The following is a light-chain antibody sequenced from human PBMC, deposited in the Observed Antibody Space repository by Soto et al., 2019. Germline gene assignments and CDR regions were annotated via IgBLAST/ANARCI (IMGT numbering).Light chain of an antibody. CDR3: QQYGNSPRLT. J-gene: IGKJ4*01. Sequence: EIVLTQSPGTLSLSPGERATLSCRASQSVTSSYLAWYQQKPGQAPRLLIYGASTRATGIPDRFSGSGSGTDFILTISRLEPEDFAVYYCQQYGNSPRLTFGRGTKVEIK. CDR2: GAS. V-gene: IGKV3-20*01. CDR1: QSVTSSY.